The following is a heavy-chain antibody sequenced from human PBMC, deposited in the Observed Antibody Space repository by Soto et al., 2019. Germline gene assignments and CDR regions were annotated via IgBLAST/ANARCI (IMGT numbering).Heavy chain of an antibody. CDR3: ARGLARGTIFGVVVYGMDV. J-gene: IGHJ6*02. V-gene: IGHV1-8*01. CDR2: MNPNSGNT. D-gene: IGHD3-3*01. Sequence: ASVKVSCKASGYTFTSYDINWVRQATGQGLEWMGWMNPNSGNTGYAQKFQGRVTMTRNTSISTAYMELSSLRSEDTAVYYCARGLARGTIFGVVVYGMDVWGQGTTVTVSS. CDR1: GYTFTSYD.